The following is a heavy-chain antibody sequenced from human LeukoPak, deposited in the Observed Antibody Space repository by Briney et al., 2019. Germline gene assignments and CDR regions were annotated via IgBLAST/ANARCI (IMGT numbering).Heavy chain of an antibody. V-gene: IGHV4-34*01. CDR2: INHSGST. CDR1: GGSFSGYY. CDR3: ARGGLISYGDYVRAYYYYYMDV. D-gene: IGHD4-17*01. J-gene: IGHJ6*03. Sequence: SETLSLTCAVYGGSFSGYYWSWIRQPPGKGLEWIGEINHSGSTNYNPSLKSRVTISVDTSKNQFSLKPSSVTAADTAVYYCARGGLISYGDYVRAYYYYYMDVWGKGTTVTVSS.